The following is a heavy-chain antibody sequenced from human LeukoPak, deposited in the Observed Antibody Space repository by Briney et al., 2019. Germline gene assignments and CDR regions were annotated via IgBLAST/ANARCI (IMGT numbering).Heavy chain of an antibody. CDR3: AKYSDNGHHGDWFDP. D-gene: IGHD4-17*01. J-gene: IGHJ5*02. Sequence: GGSLRLSCAASGFTFSSYAMSWVRQAPGKGLEWVAVVSYDGRNKYYADSVKGRFTISRDNSKSTVYLEMSSLRAEDTALYYCAKYSDNGHHGDWFDPWGQGTPVTVSS. CDR1: GFTFSSYA. V-gene: IGHV3-30*18. CDR2: VSYDGRNK.